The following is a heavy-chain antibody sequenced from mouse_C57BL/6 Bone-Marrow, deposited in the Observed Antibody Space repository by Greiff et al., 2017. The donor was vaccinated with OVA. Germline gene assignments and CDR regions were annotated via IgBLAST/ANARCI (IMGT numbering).Heavy chain of an antibody. V-gene: IGHV2-9-1*01. J-gene: IGHJ4*01. CDR3: ARKHSSGYVGYAMDY. Sequence: VKVVESGPGLVAPSQSLSITCTVSGFSLTSYAISWVRQPPGKGLEWLGVIWTGGGTNYNSALKSRLSISKDNSKSQVFLKMNSLQTDDTARYYCARKHSSGYVGYAMDYWGQGTSVTVSS. CDR2: IWTGGGT. D-gene: IGHD3-2*02. CDR1: GFSLTSYA.